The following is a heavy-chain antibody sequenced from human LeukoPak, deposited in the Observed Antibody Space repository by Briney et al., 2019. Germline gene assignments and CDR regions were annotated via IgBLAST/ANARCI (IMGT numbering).Heavy chain of an antibody. CDR1: GGSISSSSYF. J-gene: IGHJ4*02. D-gene: IGHD2-15*01. CDR3: ARSVNIVVEYYFDY. V-gene: IGHV4-39*01. CDR2: ISYSGST. Sequence: SETLSLTCTVSGGSISSSSYFWGWIRQPPGKGLEWIGSISYSGSTYYNPSLNSRVTISVGTSKNQFSLKLNSVTAADTAVYFCARSVNIVVEYYFDYWGQGTLVTVSS.